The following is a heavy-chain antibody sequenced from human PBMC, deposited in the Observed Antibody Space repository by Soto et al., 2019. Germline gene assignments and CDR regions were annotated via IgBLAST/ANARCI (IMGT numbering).Heavy chain of an antibody. Sequence: GGSLRLSCAASGFTFSSYAMSWVRQAPGKGLEWVSAISGSGGSTYYADSVKGRFTISRDNSKNTLYLQMNSLRAEDTAVYYCAKAPYYDFWSGYYYYWGQGXLVTVYS. D-gene: IGHD3-3*01. CDR2: ISGSGGST. V-gene: IGHV3-23*01. CDR1: GFTFSSYA. CDR3: AKAPYYDFWSGYYYY. J-gene: IGHJ4*02.